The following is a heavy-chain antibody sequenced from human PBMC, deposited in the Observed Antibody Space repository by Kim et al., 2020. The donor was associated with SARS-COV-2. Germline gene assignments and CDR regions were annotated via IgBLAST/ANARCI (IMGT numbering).Heavy chain of an antibody. CDR2: ISYDGRNK. V-gene: IGHV3-30-3*01. Sequence: RGSLRLSCAASGLTFDDSAMNWVRQAPGKGLEWVAVISYDGRNKEYADSVKGRFSISRDNSKSTLSLQMNSLRVEDTGVYYCARGNYYESVSLSDYYNGMDVWGQGTTVTVSS. CDR3: ARGNYYESVSLSDYYNGMDV. D-gene: IGHD3-10*01. J-gene: IGHJ6*02. CDR1: GLTFDDSA.